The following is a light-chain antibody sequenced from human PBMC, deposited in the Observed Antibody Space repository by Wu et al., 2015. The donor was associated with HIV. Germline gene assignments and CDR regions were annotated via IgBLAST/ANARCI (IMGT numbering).Light chain of an antibody. CDR3: QQYNTAPWT. CDR2: AAS. J-gene: IGKJ1*01. V-gene: IGKV1-13*02. Sequence: AMQLTQSPSTLSASVGDSVTITCRASQGVGSDLAWYQHKPGSSPKLLIYAASELESGVPSRFSGSGSGTDFTLTISRLQPEDFATYYCQQYNTAPWTFGQGTKVE. CDR1: QGVGSD.